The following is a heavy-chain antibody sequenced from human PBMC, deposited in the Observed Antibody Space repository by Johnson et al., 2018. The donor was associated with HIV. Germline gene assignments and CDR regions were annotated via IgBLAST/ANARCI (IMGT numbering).Heavy chain of an antibody. J-gene: IGHJ3*02. Sequence: EVQLVESGGGVVQPGGSLRVSCAASGFIFSDAWMNWVRQAPGKGLEWVGRIKRKIEGETTDYAAPVKGRFTISRDDSKNTLYLQMNSLTTEDTAVYYCTTAIVIDAFDIWGQGTMVTVSS. V-gene: IGHV3-15*01. CDR1: GFIFSDAW. CDR2: IKRKIEGETT. D-gene: IGHD3-16*02. CDR3: TTAIVIDAFDI.